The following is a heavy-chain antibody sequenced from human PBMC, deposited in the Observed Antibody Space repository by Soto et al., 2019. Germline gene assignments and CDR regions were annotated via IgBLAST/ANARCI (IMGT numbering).Heavy chain of an antibody. CDR2: IYYSGST. Sequence: SETLSLTCTVSGGSISSGGYYWSWIRQHPGKGLEWIGYIYYSGSTYYNPSLKSRVTISVDTSKNQFSLKLSSVTAADTAVYYCARGGDPRYCSSTSCSDNWFDPWGQGTLVTVSS. CDR3: ARGGDPRYCSSTSCSDNWFDP. D-gene: IGHD2-2*01. CDR1: GGSISSGGYY. V-gene: IGHV4-31*03. J-gene: IGHJ5*02.